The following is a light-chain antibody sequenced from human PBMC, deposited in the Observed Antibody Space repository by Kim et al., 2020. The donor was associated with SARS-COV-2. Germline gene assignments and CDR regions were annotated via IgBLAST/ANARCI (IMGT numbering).Light chain of an antibody. V-gene: IGKV1-39*01. Sequence: SVGANATITCRTTRGISSHLNWYQQKPGRAPKLLISAASTLQGGVPSRFSGSGSATDFTLTISSLQPEDFAAYFCQQSYITPFTFGPGTKVDIK. CDR2: AAS. CDR3: QQSYITPFT. J-gene: IGKJ3*01. CDR1: RGISSH.